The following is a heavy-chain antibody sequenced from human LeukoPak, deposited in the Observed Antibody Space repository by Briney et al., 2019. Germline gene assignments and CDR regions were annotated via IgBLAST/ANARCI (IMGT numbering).Heavy chain of an antibody. CDR1: GFKFSDHY. V-gene: IGHV3-11*03. J-gene: IGHJ4*02. D-gene: IGHD4-11*01. CDR3: ARTTRWPDF. Sequence: GGSLRLSCAASGFKFSDHYMTWIRRAPGKGLEYISYIGPTDSDTKYADSVKGRFTISRDNAKSSLYLQMNSLRAEDTAVYYCARTTRWPDFWGQGTRVTVSS. CDR2: IGPTDSDT.